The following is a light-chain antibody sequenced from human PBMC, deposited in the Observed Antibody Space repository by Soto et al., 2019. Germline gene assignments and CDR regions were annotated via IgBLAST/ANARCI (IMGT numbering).Light chain of an antibody. J-gene: IGLJ3*02. CDR1: SPNIGSNY. V-gene: IGLV1-47*01. Sequence: QSVLTQPPSASGTPGQRVTISCSGSSPNIGSNYVYWYHQLPGTAPKLLIYRSDQRPSGVPDRFSGSKSGTSASLAISGLRSEDEADCYCAAWDDSLSGWVFGGGTKLTVL. CDR2: RSD. CDR3: AAWDDSLSGWV.